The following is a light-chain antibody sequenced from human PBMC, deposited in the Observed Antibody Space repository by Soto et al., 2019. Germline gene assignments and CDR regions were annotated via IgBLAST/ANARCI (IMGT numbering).Light chain of an antibody. V-gene: IGKV1-5*01. CDR1: QSISSW. CDR2: DAS. J-gene: IGKJ1*01. CDR3: QQYNSYTWT. Sequence: IQLPQTPSSLSASVGDRVTITCRASQSISSWLAWYQQKPGKAPKLLIYDASSLESGVPSRFSGSGSGTEFTLTISSLQPDEFATYYCQQYNSYTWTVGQGTKVDIK.